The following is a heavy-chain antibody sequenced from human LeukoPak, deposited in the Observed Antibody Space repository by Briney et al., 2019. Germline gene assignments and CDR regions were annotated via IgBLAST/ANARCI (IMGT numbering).Heavy chain of an antibody. CDR3: ARLAAAGSGMDV. Sequence: PSETLSLTCAVYGGSFSGYYWSWIRQPPGKGLEWIGEINHSGSTNYNPSLKSRVTISVDTSKNQFSLKLSSVTAADTAVYYCARLAAAGSGMDVWGQGTTVTVSS. V-gene: IGHV4-34*01. J-gene: IGHJ6*02. CDR2: INHSGST. CDR1: GGSFSGYY. D-gene: IGHD6-13*01.